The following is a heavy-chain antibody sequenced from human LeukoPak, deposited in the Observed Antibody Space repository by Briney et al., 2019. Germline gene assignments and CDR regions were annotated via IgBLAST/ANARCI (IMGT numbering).Heavy chain of an antibody. CDR1: GGTFSSYV. Sequence: SVKVSCKASGGTFSSYVISWVRQAPGQGLEWMGGIIPIFGTANYAQKFQGRVTITADESTSTAYMELSSLRSEDTAVYYCARRSSGWYTLDYWGQGTLVTVSS. D-gene: IGHD6-19*01. CDR2: IIPIFGTA. CDR3: ARRSSGWYTLDY. V-gene: IGHV1-69*13. J-gene: IGHJ4*02.